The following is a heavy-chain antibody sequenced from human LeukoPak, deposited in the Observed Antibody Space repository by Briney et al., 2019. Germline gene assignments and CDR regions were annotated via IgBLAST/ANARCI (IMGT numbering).Heavy chain of an antibody. CDR3: AREAREVPAASS. V-gene: IGHV4-34*01. Sequence: PSETLSLTCAVYGGSFSGYYWSWIRQPPGKGLEWIGEINHSGSTNYNPSLKSRVTISVDTSKNQFSLKLSSVTAADTAVYYCAREAREVPAASSWGQGTLVTVSS. J-gene: IGHJ5*02. CDR1: GGSFSGYY. D-gene: IGHD2-2*01. CDR2: INHSGST.